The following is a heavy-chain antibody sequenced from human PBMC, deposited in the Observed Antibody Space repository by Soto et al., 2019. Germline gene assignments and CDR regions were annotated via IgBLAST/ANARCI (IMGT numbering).Heavy chain of an antibody. V-gene: IGHV5-51*01. CDR3: ARRNHYGGNSNDYYYGMDV. Sequence: GESLKISCKGSGSSLTSYWIGWVRQMPGKGLEWMGIIYPGDSDTRYSPSFQGQVHITADKSISTAYLQWSSLKASDTAMYYCARRNHYGGNSNDYYYGMDVWGQGTTVTVSS. CDR2: IYPGDSDT. D-gene: IGHD4-17*01. J-gene: IGHJ6*02. CDR1: GSSLTSYW.